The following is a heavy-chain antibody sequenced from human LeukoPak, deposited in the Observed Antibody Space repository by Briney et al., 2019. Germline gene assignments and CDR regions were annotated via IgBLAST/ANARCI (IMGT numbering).Heavy chain of an antibody. CDR2: ITPDGSGT. CDR3: VRDYSLWWLTN. Sequence: GGSLRLSCAASGFTFSTYWMHWVRQAPGKGLVWVSRITPDGSGTIYADSVKGRFTISRDNAKNTLYLQMNSLRAEDTAVYYCVRDYSLWWLTNWGQGTLVTVSS. J-gene: IGHJ4*02. D-gene: IGHD2-21*01. V-gene: IGHV3-74*01. CDR1: GFTFSTYW.